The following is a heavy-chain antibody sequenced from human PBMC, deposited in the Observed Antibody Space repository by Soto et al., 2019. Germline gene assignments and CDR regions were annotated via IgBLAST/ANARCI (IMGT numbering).Heavy chain of an antibody. CDR2: INHSGST. V-gene: IGHV4-34*01. CDR3: AREPVRGAALIDY. CDR1: GGSFSGYY. D-gene: IGHD3-10*01. J-gene: IGHJ4*02. Sequence: SETLSLTCAVYGGSFSGYYWSWIRQPPGKGLEWIGEINHSGSTNYNPSLKSRVTISVDTSKNQFSLKLSSVTAADTAVYYCAREPVRGAALIDYWGQGTLVTVS.